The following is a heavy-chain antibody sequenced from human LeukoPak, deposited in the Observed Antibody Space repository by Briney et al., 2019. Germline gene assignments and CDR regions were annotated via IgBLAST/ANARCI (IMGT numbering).Heavy chain of an antibody. Sequence: GGSLRLSCAASGFTFSSYWMNWVRQAPGMGLEWVAKIKQDGSEKYYVDSVKGRFTISRDNAKNSLYLQMNSLRAEDTALYYCARDPNYGDYPGGMDVWGQGTTVTVSS. CDR3: ARDPNYGDYPGGMDV. CDR1: GFTFSSYW. CDR2: IKQDGSEK. J-gene: IGHJ6*02. D-gene: IGHD4-17*01. V-gene: IGHV3-7*01.